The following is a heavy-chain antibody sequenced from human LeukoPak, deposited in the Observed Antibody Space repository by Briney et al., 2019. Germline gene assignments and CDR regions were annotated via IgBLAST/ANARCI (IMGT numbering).Heavy chain of an antibody. Sequence: GGSLRLSCAASGFTFSHFGMNWVRQAPGKGLEWVAIIWNHGRDEKYADSVKGRFIISRDNSKNVLYLEMNSLRVEDSAVYYCARAVSGSRRTYYYYYGMDVWGQGTTVTVSS. CDR2: IWNHGRDE. D-gene: IGHD1-26*01. J-gene: IGHJ6*02. CDR3: ARAVSGSRRTYYYYYGMDV. CDR1: GFTFSHFG. V-gene: IGHV3-33*08.